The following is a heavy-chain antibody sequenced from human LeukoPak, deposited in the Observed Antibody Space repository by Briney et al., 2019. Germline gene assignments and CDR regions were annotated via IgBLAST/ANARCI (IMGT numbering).Heavy chain of an antibody. V-gene: IGHV3-23*01. D-gene: IGHD2-2*01. J-gene: IGHJ5*02. CDR2: ISGLGGTT. CDR1: GFTFINYA. CDR3: AREGNCTTTTCGWFDP. Sequence: GGSLRLSCAVSGFTFINYAMTWARQSPEKGLEWIAAISGLGGTTYYADSVKGRFTISRDNSENLLYLEMNSLRAEDSAKYYCAREGNCTTTTCGWFDPWGQGTRVTVSS.